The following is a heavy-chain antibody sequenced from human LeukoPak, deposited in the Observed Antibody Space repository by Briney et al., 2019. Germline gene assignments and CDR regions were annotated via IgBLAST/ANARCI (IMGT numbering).Heavy chain of an antibody. CDR3: AIMTTRRLDL. CDR2: IHYSGST. CDR1: GGSISSYY. Sequence: SETLSLTCTVSGGSISSYYWAWIRQPPGKGLEWIGYIHYSGSTNYNPSLKSRVTISVDTSKNQFSLKLSSVTAADTAVYYCAIMTTRRLDLWGRGTLVTVSS. D-gene: IGHD4-17*01. J-gene: IGHJ2*01. V-gene: IGHV4-59*08.